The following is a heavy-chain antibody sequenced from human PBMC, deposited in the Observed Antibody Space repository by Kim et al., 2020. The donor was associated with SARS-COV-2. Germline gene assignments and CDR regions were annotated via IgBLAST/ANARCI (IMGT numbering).Heavy chain of an antibody. Sequence: KKSEKFQGRATLTRDTSASTAYMELSSLRSEDTALYYCARATGSGSYLLDFWGQGTLVTVSS. V-gene: IGHV1-3*01. J-gene: IGHJ4*02. CDR3: ARATGSGSYLLDF. D-gene: IGHD3-10*01.